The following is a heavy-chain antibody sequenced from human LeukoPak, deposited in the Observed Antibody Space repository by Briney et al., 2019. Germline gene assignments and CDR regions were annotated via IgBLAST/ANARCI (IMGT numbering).Heavy chain of an antibody. J-gene: IGHJ4*02. CDR3: ARGRAIDYYDSSGHFFDY. CDR1: GYTFTSYD. V-gene: IGHV1-8*01. CDR2: MNPNSVNT. D-gene: IGHD3-22*01. Sequence: ASVKVSCKASGYTFTSYDIHWVRQATGQGLEWVGWMNPNSVNTAYAQKFQGRVTMTRNTSISTAYLELSSLRSEDTAVYYCARGRAIDYYDSSGHFFDYWGQGTLVTVSS.